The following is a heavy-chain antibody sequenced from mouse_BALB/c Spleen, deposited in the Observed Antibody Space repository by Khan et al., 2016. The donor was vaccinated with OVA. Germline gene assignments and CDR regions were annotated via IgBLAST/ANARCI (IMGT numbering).Heavy chain of an antibody. CDR2: INSNGGST. V-gene: IGHV5-6-3*01. CDR1: GFTFSSYG. Sequence: EVELVESGGGLVQPGGSLKLSCAASGFTFSSYGMSWVRQTPDKRLELVATINSNGGSTYYPDSVKGRFTISRGNAKNTLYLQMSSLKSEDTAMYYCARMARTINCGQGTTLTVSS. CDR3: ARMARTIN. J-gene: IGHJ2*01.